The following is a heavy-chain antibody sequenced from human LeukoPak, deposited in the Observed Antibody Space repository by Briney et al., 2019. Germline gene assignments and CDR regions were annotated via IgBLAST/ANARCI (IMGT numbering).Heavy chain of an antibody. CDR2: ISYDGSNK. CDR1: GFTFSSYA. V-gene: IGHV3-30-3*01. Sequence: GGSLRLSCAASGFTFSSYAMHWVRQAPGKGLEWVAVISYDGSNKYYADSVKGRFTISRDNSKNTLYLQMNSLRAEDTAVYYCASGGYYGDYSFDYWGQGTLVTVSS. D-gene: IGHD4-17*01. CDR3: ASGGYYGDYSFDY. J-gene: IGHJ4*02.